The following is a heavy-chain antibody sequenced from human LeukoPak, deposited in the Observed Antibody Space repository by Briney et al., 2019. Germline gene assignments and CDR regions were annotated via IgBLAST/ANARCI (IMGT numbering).Heavy chain of an antibody. CDR2: ISGSGGST. CDR1: GFTFSSYA. Sequence: GGSLRLSCAASGFTFSSYAMSWVRQAPGKGLEWVSAISGSGGSTYHADSVKGRFTISRDNAKNSLYLQMNSLRAGDTAVYYCARGAPHYYYYYMDVWGKGTTVTVSS. J-gene: IGHJ6*03. V-gene: IGHV3-23*01. CDR3: ARGAPHYYYYYMDV.